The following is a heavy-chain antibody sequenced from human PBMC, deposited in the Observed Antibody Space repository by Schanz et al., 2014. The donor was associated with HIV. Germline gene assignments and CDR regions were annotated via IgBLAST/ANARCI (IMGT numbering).Heavy chain of an antibody. Sequence: VQLLESGGGLVQPGGSLRLSCAASGFTFSSHGMHWVRQAPGKGLEWVAVIWYDGTDKYYAGSVKGRFTISRDDSXXXXYLQMNSLXXXXXXXXXCARDNSYGYSFYGMDVWGQGTTVTVSS. D-gene: IGHD4-17*01. V-gene: IGHV3-33*01. CDR2: IWYDGTDK. CDR3: ARDNSYGYSFYGMDV. CDR1: GFTFSSHG. J-gene: IGHJ6*02.